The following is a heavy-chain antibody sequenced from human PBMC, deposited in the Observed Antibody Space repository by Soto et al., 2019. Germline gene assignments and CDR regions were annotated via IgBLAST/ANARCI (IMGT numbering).Heavy chain of an antibody. D-gene: IGHD3-3*01. CDR2: ITAFNGNT. Sequence: ASVKVSCKASGYTFTDYGISWVRQAPGQGLKWMGWITAFNGNTKSAQQFQGRVTMTTDTSTSTAYMELRSLESDDTAVYYCARISQSDFWSGYYYFFDYWGQGTLVTVSS. V-gene: IGHV1-18*01. CDR1: GYTFTDYG. CDR3: ARISQSDFWSGYYYFFDY. J-gene: IGHJ4*02.